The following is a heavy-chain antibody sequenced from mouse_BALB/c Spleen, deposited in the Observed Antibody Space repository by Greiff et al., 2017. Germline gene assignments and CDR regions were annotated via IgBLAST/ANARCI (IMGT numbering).Heavy chain of an antibody. V-gene: IGHV2-9*02. CDR2: IWAGGST. Sequence: VKLVESGPGLVAPSQSLSITCTVSGFSLTSYGVHWVRQPPGKGLEWLGVIWAGGSTNYNSALMSRLSISKDNSKSQVFLKMNSLQTDDTAMYYCARERAYYGTDYAMDYWGQGTSVTVSS. J-gene: IGHJ4*01. CDR1: GFSLTSYG. D-gene: IGHD1-1*01. CDR3: ARERAYYGTDYAMDY.